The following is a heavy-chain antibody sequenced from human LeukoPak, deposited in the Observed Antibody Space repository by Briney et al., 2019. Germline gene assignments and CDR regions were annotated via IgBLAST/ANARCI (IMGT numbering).Heavy chain of an antibody. V-gene: IGHV1-46*01. CDR3: AREGYCRGGTCYSFDY. D-gene: IGHD2-15*01. J-gene: IGHJ4*02. Sequence: ASVKVSCKASGYTFTNYYMHWVRQAPGQGLEWMGIINPSGGSTSYAQKFQGRVTMTRDMSTSTVYMELSSLRFEDTAVYFCAREGYCRGGTCYSFDYWGQGTLVTVSS. CDR1: GYTFTNYY. CDR2: INPSGGST.